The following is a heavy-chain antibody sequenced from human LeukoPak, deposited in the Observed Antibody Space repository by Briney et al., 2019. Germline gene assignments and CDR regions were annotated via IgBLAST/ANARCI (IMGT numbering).Heavy chain of an antibody. Sequence: GASVKVSCKASGYTFTGYYIHWVRQAPGQGLEWVGWINPNSGGAKYAQKFQDRVTMTRDTSISTAYMGLSRLRSDDTAVYYCAKGRVVAGSKSLTYHWLDPWGQGTLVTVSS. D-gene: IGHD6-19*01. CDR2: INPNSGGA. CDR1: GYTFTGYY. J-gene: IGHJ5*02. CDR3: AKGRVVAGSKSLTYHWLDP. V-gene: IGHV1-2*02.